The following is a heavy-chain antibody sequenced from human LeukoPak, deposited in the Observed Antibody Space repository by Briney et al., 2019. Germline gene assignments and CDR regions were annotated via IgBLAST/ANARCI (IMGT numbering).Heavy chain of an antibody. D-gene: IGHD1-7*01. CDR2: INHSGST. CDR3: ARTNYELDY. Sequence: SETLSLTCAVYGGSFSGYYWSWIRQPPGKGLEWIGEINHSGSTNYNPSLKSRVTISVDTSKNQFSLKLSSVTAADTAVYYCARTNYELDYWGQGTLVTVSS. V-gene: IGHV4-34*01. J-gene: IGHJ4*02. CDR1: GGSFSGYY.